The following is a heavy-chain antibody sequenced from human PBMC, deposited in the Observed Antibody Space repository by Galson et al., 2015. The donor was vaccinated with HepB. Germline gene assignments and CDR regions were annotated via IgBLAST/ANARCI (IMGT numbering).Heavy chain of an antibody. D-gene: IGHD4-17*01. CDR3: ARDHTVTSKNWFDP. Sequence: SVKVSCKASGYKFTNYGINWVRQAPGQGLEWMGWINSYNGNTDYAQKFQGRVTMTTDTSTTTAYMELRRLRSDDTAVYYCARDHTVTSKNWFDPWGQGTLVTVSS. J-gene: IGHJ5*02. CDR1: GYKFTNYG. V-gene: IGHV1-18*01. CDR2: INSYNGNT.